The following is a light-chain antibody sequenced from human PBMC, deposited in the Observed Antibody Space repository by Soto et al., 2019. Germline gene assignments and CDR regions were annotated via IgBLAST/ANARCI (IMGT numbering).Light chain of an antibody. J-gene: IGLJ1*01. Sequence: QSVLTQPPSASGTPGQRVTIFCSGNSFNIGTNNVNWYQQLPGTAPKLLVHSNDERPSGVPDRFSGSKSGTSASLATSGLQSEDEADYYCAAWDDSLNSYVFGIGTKAPS. CDR2: SND. CDR3: AAWDDSLNSYV. V-gene: IGLV1-44*01. CDR1: SFNIGTNN.